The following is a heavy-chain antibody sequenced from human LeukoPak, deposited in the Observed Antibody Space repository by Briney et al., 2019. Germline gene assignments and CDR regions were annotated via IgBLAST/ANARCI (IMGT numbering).Heavy chain of an antibody. CDR2: INHSGST. D-gene: IGHD3-10*01. V-gene: IGHV4-34*01. J-gene: IGHJ6*03. CDR3: ARAGYYGSGSYYKPNYYYYYMDV. CDR1: GGSFSGYY. Sequence: SETLSLTCAVYGGSFSGYYWSWLRQPPGKGLEWIGEINHSGSTNYNPSLKSRVTISVDTSKNQFSLKLSSVTAADTAVYYCARAGYYGSGSYYKPNYYYYYMDVWGKGTTVTVSS.